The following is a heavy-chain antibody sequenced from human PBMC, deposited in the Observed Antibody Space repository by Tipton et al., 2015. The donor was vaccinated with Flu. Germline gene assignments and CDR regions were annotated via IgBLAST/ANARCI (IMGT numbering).Heavy chain of an antibody. CDR2: IWYDGSNK. Sequence: SLRLSCAASGFTFSSYGMHWVRQAPGKGLEWVAVIWYDGSNKYYADSVKGRFTISRDNSKNTLYLQMNSLRAEDTAVYYCARDPSAVAGTILSGYFDYWGQGTLVTVSS. J-gene: IGHJ4*02. CDR3: ARDPSAVAGTILSGYFDY. V-gene: IGHV3-33*01. CDR1: GFTFSSYG. D-gene: IGHD6-19*01.